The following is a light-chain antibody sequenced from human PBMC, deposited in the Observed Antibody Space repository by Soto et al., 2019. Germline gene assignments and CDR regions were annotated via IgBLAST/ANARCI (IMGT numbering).Light chain of an antibody. CDR3: RQRYNTPRT. Sequence: DIQVTQSPPSLSASVGDRVTITCRTSQSISKYLNWYQHKPGKAPNLLIYYTSTFQSGVPSRFSGSGAGTNFTLTVSSLQPEDFATYYCRQRYNTPRTFGEGTKVEMK. CDR2: YTS. V-gene: IGKV1-39*01. J-gene: IGKJ1*01. CDR1: QSISKY.